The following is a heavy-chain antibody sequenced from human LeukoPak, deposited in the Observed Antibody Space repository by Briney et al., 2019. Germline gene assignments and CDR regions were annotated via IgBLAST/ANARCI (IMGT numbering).Heavy chain of an antibody. CDR3: ARPSGLYTAMEAFDI. CDR2: INHSGST. CDR1: GGSINGYY. Sequence: SETLSLTCTVSGGSINGYYWSWIRQPPGKGLEWIGEINHSGSTNYNPSLKSRVTISVDTSKNQFSLKLRSVTAADTAVYYCARPSGLYTAMEAFDIWGQGTMVTVSS. J-gene: IGHJ3*02. V-gene: IGHV4-34*01. D-gene: IGHD2-2*02.